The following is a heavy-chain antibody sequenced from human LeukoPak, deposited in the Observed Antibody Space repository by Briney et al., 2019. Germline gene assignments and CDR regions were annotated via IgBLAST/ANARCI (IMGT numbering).Heavy chain of an antibody. CDR2: IYYSGST. CDR3: ASTADIVGDNYFDY. D-gene: IGHD1-26*01. J-gene: IGHJ4*02. CDR1: GGSISSSSYY. Sequence: SETLSLTCTVSGGSISSSSYYWGWIRQPPGKGLEWIGSIYYSGSTYYNPSLKSRVTISVDTSKNQFSLKLSSVTAADTAVYYCASTADIVGDNYFDYWGQGTLVTVSS. V-gene: IGHV4-39*01.